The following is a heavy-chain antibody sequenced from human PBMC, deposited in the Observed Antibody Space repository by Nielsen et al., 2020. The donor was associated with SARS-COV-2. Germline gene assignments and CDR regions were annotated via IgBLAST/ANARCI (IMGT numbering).Heavy chain of an antibody. CDR2: IYYSGST. V-gene: IGHV4-39*01. CDR1: GGSISSSSYY. Sequence: SETLSLTCTVSGGSISSSSYYWGWIRQPPGKGLEWIGSIYYSGSTYYNPSPKSRVTISVDTSKNQFSLKLSSVTAADTAVYYCARHGDILTGYRYYMDVWGKGTTVTVSS. D-gene: IGHD3-9*01. CDR3: ARHGDILTGYRYYMDV. J-gene: IGHJ6*03.